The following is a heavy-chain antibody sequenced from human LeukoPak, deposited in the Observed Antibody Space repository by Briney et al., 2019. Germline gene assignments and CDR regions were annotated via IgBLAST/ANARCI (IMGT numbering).Heavy chain of an antibody. D-gene: IGHD6-19*01. J-gene: IGHJ6*03. Sequence: SVKVSCKASGGTFSSYAISWVRQAPGQGLEWMGGIIPIFGTANYAQKFQGRVTITADKSTSTAYMELSSLRSEDTAVYYCARDRVIAVAGTYYYYYMDVWGKGTTVTVSS. CDR1: GGTFSSYA. V-gene: IGHV1-69*06. CDR3: ARDRVIAVAGTYYYYYMDV. CDR2: IIPIFGTA.